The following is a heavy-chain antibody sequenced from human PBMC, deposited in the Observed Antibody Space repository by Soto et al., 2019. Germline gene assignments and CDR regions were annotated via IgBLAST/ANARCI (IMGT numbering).Heavy chain of an antibody. CDR1: GGSTCSSSYY. V-gene: IGHV4-39*01. Sequence: SETLSLTCPVSGGSTCSSSYYWGWVRQPPGKVLEWIGSMSYTTTSYYAPSLRSRAVISVHTAKNQFSLRLSSGTAAYPAVSYCTRHGRPEITIFGVDAYNFITWAQGTLVTVCS. D-gene: IGHD3-3*01. CDR2: MSYTTTS. J-gene: IGHJ4*02. CDR3: TRHGRPEITIFGVDAYNFIT.